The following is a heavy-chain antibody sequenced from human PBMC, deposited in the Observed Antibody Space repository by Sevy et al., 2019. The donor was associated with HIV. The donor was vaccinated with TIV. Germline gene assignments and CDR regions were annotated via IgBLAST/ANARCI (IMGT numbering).Heavy chain of an antibody. Sequence: GGSLRLSCAASGFTFNIYSMNWVRQAPGKGLEWVGRIKSKTDGGTTDYAAPVKGRFTISRDDSKNTLYLQMNSLKTEDTAVYYCTTLGTLVGATDGNDYWGQGTLVTVSS. CDR3: TTLGTLVGATDGNDY. V-gene: IGHV3-15*01. J-gene: IGHJ4*02. D-gene: IGHD1-26*01. CDR2: IKSKTDGGTT. CDR1: GFTFNIYS.